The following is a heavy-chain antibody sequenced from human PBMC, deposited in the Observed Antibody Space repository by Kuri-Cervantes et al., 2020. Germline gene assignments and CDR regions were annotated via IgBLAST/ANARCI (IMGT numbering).Heavy chain of an antibody. D-gene: IGHD6-19*01. CDR1: GYSFTSYW. V-gene: IGHV5-51*01. Sequence: KVSCKGSGYSFTSYWIGWVRQMPGKGLEWMGIIYPGGSDTSYSPSFQGQVTISADKSISTSYLQWSSLKASDTAMYYCARRRVKWLAGDFDYWGQGTLVTVSS. CDR2: IYPGGSDT. J-gene: IGHJ4*02. CDR3: ARRRVKWLAGDFDY.